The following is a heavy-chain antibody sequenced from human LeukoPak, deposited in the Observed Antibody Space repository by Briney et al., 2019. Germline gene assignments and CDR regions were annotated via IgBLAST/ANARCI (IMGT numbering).Heavy chain of an antibody. CDR2: INPSGGST. CDR3: ARGPSTHPLYYYYGMDV. Sequence: ASVKVSCKASGYTFTGYYMHWVRQAPGQGLEWMGIINPSGGSTSYAQKFQGRVTMTRDTSTSTVYMELSSLRSEDTAVYYCARGPSTHPLYYYYGMDVWGQGTTVTVSS. V-gene: IGHV1-46*01. CDR1: GYTFTGYY. J-gene: IGHJ6*02. D-gene: IGHD2-2*01.